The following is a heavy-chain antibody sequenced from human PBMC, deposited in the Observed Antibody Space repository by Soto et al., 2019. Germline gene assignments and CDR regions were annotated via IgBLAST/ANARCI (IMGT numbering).Heavy chain of an antibody. Sequence: QVQLVQSGAEVKKPGASVKVSCKASGYTFTASYMHWVRQAPGQGLEWMGIIDPSGGSTSYSQKCQGRVTMTRDTCTSTVYMELNSLRSEDTAVFYCARDSGHYYRSDAFDKWGQGTMVTVSS. CDR1: GYTFTASY. D-gene: IGHD1-26*01. J-gene: IGHJ3*02. V-gene: IGHV1-46*01. CDR3: ARDSGHYYRSDAFDK. CDR2: IDPSGGST.